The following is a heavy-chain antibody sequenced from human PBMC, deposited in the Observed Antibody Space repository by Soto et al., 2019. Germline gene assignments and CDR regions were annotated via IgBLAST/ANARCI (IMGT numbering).Heavy chain of an antibody. V-gene: IGHV4-4*02. CDR1: RGSISGSYW. CDR2: IFHGGNT. CDR3: ARKMGAFDI. Sequence: QVQLQESGPGLVKPSGTLSLTCAVSRGSISGSYWWSWVRQTPGKGLEWIGEIFHGGNTNYNPSRQSRVTLSVDKSKNQFSLKLTSVTAADTAVYYCARKMGAFDIWGQGTMVTVSS. D-gene: IGHD2-8*01. J-gene: IGHJ3*02.